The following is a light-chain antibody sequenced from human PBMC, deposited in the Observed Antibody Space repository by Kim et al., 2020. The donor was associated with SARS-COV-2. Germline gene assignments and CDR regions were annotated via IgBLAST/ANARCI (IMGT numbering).Light chain of an antibody. V-gene: IGLV2-14*03. CDR3: SSYTSSSTLV. Sequence: GHPIIISCPGTSRDVGGYNYVSCYQQHPGKDPKLMIYDVSNRPSGVSNRFSGSKSGNTASLTISGLQAEDEADYYCSSYTSSSTLVFGGGTQLTVL. CDR2: DVS. CDR1: SRDVGGYNY. J-gene: IGLJ2*01.